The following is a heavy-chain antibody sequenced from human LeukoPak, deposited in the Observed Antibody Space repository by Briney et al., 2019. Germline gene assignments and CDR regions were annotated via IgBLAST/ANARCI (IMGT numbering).Heavy chain of an antibody. CDR3: ASQYYYDSSGYYLPGVPFDAFDI. CDR1: GYSFTSYW. D-gene: IGHD3-22*01. J-gene: IGHJ3*02. Sequence: AGESLKISCKGSGYSFTSYWIGWVRQMPGKGLEWMGIIYPGDSDTRYSPSFQGQVTISADKSISNAYLQWSSLKASDTAMYYCASQYYYDSSGYYLPGVPFDAFDIWGQGTMVTVSS. V-gene: IGHV5-51*01. CDR2: IYPGDSDT.